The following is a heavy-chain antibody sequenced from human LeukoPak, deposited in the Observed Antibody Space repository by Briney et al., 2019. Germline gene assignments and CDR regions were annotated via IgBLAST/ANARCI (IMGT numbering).Heavy chain of an antibody. CDR2: IKEDGSEK. J-gene: IGHJ6*03. CDR1: GFTFSSYW. Sequence: PGGSLRLSCAASGFTFSSYWMNWVRQAPGKGLEWVAHIKEDGSEKYYVDSVKGRFAISRDNAKNSLYLQMNSLRAEDSAVYYCASFGGYNLYYYYMDVWGKGTTVTVSS. D-gene: IGHD3-16*01. V-gene: IGHV3-7*01. CDR3: ASFGGYNLYYYYMDV.